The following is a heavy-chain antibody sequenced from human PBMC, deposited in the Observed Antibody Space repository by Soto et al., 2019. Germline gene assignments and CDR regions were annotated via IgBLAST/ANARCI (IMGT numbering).Heavy chain of an antibody. CDR2: IRYDGSNI. Sequence: GGSLRLSCAASGLIFSGHGMHWVRQAPGKGLQWVAVIRYDGSNIYYADSVKGRFTISRDNSQNTLYLQMNSLRAEDTAVYYCARDGVGATTFFGYFDDWGQGALVTVSS. J-gene: IGHJ4*02. D-gene: IGHD1-26*01. CDR3: ARDGVGATTFFGYFDD. V-gene: IGHV3-33*01. CDR1: GLIFSGHG.